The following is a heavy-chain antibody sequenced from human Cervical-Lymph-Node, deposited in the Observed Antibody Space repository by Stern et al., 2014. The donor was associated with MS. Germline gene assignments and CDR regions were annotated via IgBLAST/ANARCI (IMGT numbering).Heavy chain of an antibody. D-gene: IGHD3-3*01. CDR2: IYYSGST. Sequence: QVQLQESGPGLVKPSETLSLTCTVSGGSISSSSYYWGWIRQPPGKGLEWIGSIYYSGSTYYNPSLKSRVTISVDTSKNQFSLKLSSGTAADTAVYYCARIRSSGLDYWGQGTLVTVSS. V-gene: IGHV4-39*01. CDR3: ARIRSSGLDY. CDR1: GGSISSSSYY. J-gene: IGHJ4*02.